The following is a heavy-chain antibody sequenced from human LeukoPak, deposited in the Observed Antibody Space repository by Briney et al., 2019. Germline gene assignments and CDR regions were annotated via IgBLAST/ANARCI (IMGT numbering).Heavy chain of an antibody. CDR2: ISSSGSTI. V-gene: IGHV3-48*03. D-gene: IGHD3-10*01. J-gene: IGHJ3*02. CDR3: ASSDIGITIGDAFYT. Sequence: GGSQRLCYAASGCTFSCYEMNWVRQAPGKGLEWVSYISSSGSTIYYADSVKGRFTISRDNAKNSLFLQMSSLRAEDTAVYYCASSDIGITIGDAFYTWG. CDR1: GCTFSCYE.